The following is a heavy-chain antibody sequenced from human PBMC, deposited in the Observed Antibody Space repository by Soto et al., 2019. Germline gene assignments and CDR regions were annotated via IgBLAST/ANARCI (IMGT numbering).Heavy chain of an antibody. CDR3: ARSGGIAAPGPGGMDV. J-gene: IGHJ6*02. D-gene: IGHD6-13*01. CDR1: GYTFNSYY. Sequence: GASVKVSCKASGYTFNSYYIHWVRQAPGQGLEWMGGIIPIFGTANYAQKFQGRVTITADKSTSTAYMELSSLRSEDTAVYYCARSGGIAAPGPGGMDVWGQGTTVTVSS. CDR2: IIPIFGTA. V-gene: IGHV1-69*06.